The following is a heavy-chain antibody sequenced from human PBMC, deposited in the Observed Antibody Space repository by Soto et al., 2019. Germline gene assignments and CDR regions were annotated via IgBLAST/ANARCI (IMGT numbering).Heavy chain of an antibody. J-gene: IGHJ6*02. V-gene: IGHV3-23*01. CDR3: AREGRTYYYDSSGYSDYYGMDV. CDR1: GFTFSNYA. D-gene: IGHD3-22*01. CDR2: VSASGTGA. Sequence: GGSLRLSCAPSGFTFSNYAMTWVRQAPGKGLEWVSGVSASGTGAYYTDSVKGRFTISRDNSKNTLYLQMNSLRAEDTAVYYCAREGRTYYYDSSGYSDYYGMDVWGQGTTVTVSS.